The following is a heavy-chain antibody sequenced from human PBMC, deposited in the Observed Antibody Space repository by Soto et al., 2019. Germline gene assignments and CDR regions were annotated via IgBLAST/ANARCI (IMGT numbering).Heavy chain of an antibody. CDR1: GGTFSSYA. V-gene: IGHV1-69*01. Sequence: QVQLVQSGAEVKKPGSSVKVSCKASGGTFSSYAISWVRQAPGQGLEWMGGIFPIFGTANYAQKFQGRVTITADESTSTAYMELSSLRSEDTAVYYCARGYCSGGSCYKVYYYYGMDVWGQGTTATVSS. D-gene: IGHD2-15*01. J-gene: IGHJ6*02. CDR2: IFPIFGTA. CDR3: ARGYCSGGSCYKVYYYYGMDV.